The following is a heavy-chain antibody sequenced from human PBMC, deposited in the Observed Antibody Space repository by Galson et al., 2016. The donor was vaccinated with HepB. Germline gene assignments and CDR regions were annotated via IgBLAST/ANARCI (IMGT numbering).Heavy chain of an antibody. Sequence: SETLSLTCAVSGGSFSSVGRHWGWFRQSPGMGLEYIGSIHSSGTSYYNPSLKSRVTLSLDTSKNQFSLKLTSLTAPDTAVYYCARGHLGMYDLWSSRSGFWFGPWGQGTLVTVSS. D-gene: IGHD3-3*01. J-gene: IGHJ5*02. V-gene: IGHV4-39*07. CDR3: ARGHLGMYDLWSSRSGFWFGP. CDR1: GGSFSSVGRH. CDR2: IHSSGTS.